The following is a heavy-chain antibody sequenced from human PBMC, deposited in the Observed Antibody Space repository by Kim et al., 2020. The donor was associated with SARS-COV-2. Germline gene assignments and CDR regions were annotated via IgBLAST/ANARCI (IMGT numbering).Heavy chain of an antibody. J-gene: IGHJ6*02. CDR1: GFTFDDYA. CDR3: AKDIGLLWFGELLLSPYYHAVRV. V-gene: IGHV3-43*02. Sequence: GGSLRLSCAASGFTFDDYAMHWVRQAPGKGLEWVSLISGDGGSTYYADSVKGRFTISRDNSKNSLYLQMNSLRTEDTAFYYCAKDIGLLWFGELLLSPYYHAVRVWGQGPTDPV. D-gene: IGHD3-10*01. CDR2: ISGDGGST.